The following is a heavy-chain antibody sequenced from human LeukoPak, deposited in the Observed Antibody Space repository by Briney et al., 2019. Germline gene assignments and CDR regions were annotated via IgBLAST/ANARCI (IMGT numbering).Heavy chain of an antibody. D-gene: IGHD6-13*01. V-gene: IGHV3-30*03. Sequence: GGSLRLSCAASGFTFSSYGMSWVRQAPGKGLEWVAVISYDGSDKYYADSVKGRFTISRDNSKNTLYLQMNSLRAEDTAVYYCARGAYSSSWLNFDYWGQGTLVTVSS. J-gene: IGHJ4*02. CDR2: ISYDGSDK. CDR1: GFTFSSYG. CDR3: ARGAYSSSWLNFDY.